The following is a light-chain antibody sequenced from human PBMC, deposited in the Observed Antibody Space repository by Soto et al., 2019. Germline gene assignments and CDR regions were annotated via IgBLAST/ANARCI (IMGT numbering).Light chain of an antibody. CDR2: DAS. J-gene: IGKJ3*01. CDR3: QQYNNWPPVT. V-gene: IGKV3-11*01. CDR1: QSVSSY. Sequence: EIVLTQSPATLSLSPGEIATLSCRTSQSVSSYLAWYQKKPGQAPRLLLYDASNRATGIPARFSGSGSGTDLTLTISSLEPEDFASYFCQQYNNWPPVTCGPGTKVDIK.